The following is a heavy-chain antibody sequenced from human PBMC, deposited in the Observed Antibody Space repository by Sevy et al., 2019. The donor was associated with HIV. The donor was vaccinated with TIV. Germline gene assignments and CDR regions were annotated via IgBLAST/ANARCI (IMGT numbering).Heavy chain of an antibody. Sequence: GGSLRLSCAASGFTFSSYAMSWVRQAPGKGLEWVSAISGSGGSTYYADSVKGRFTISRDNSKNTLYLQMNSLRAEDTAVYYCAKPWALYGYSSGPTDYWGQGTLVTVSS. CDR3: AKPWALYGYSSGPTDY. CDR1: GFTFSSYA. J-gene: IGHJ4*02. CDR2: ISGSGGST. V-gene: IGHV3-23*01. D-gene: IGHD6-25*01.